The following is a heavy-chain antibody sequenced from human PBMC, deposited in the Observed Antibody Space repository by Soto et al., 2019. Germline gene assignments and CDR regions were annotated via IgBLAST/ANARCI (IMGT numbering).Heavy chain of an antibody. Sequence: EVQLVESGGGLVQPGGSLRLSCAASGFTFSSYWMSWVRQAPGKGLEWVANIKQDGSEKYYVDSVKGRFTISRDNAKNSLYLQMNILRAEDTAVYYCARDRRRWLQLGAEYFQHWGQGTLVTVSS. J-gene: IGHJ1*01. CDR3: ARDRRRWLQLGAEYFQH. D-gene: IGHD5-12*01. CDR2: IKQDGSEK. V-gene: IGHV3-7*05. CDR1: GFTFSSYW.